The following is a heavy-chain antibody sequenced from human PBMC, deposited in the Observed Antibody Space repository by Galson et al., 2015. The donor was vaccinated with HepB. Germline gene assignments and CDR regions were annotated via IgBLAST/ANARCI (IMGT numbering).Heavy chain of an antibody. J-gene: IGHJ4*02. CDR1: GFTFSSYA. D-gene: IGHD3-9*01. Sequence: SLRLSCAASGFTFSSYAMHWVRQAPGKGLEWVAVISYDGSNKYYADSVKGRFTISRDNSKNTRYLQMNSLRAEDTAVYYCASGEGYDILTGPPGCWGQGTLVTVSS. V-gene: IGHV3-30-3*01. CDR2: ISYDGSNK. CDR3: ASGEGYDILTGPPGC.